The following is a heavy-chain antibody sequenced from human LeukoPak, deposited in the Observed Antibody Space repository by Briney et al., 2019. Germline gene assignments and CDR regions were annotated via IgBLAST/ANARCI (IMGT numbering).Heavy chain of an antibody. CDR1: GYTFTGYY. CDR2: INPNSGGT. V-gene: IGHV1-2*02. J-gene: IGHJ4*02. Sequence: ASVKVSCKASGYTFTGYYMHWVRLALGQGLEWMGWINPNSGGTNYAQKFQGRVTMTRDTSISTAYMELSRLRSDDTAVYYCAREAILGIAVPWGYWGQGTLVTVSS. D-gene: IGHD6-19*01. CDR3: AREAILGIAVPWGY.